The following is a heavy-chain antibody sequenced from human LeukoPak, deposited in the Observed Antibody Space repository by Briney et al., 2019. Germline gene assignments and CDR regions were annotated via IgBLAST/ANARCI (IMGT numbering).Heavy chain of an antibody. Sequence: GGSLRLPCSVSGFTFSTYVMHWVRQAPGKGLEYVSAISSNGDNTYYADSVKGRFTISRDNSKNTLYLQMSSLRADDTAVYYCVRGTGYWGQGTLVTVSS. J-gene: IGHJ4*02. V-gene: IGHV3-64D*06. CDR1: GFTFSTYV. CDR3: VRGTGY. CDR2: ISSNGDNT.